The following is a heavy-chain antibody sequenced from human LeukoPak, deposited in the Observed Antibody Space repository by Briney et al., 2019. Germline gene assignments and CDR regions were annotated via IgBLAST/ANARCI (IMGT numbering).Heavy chain of an antibody. CDR1: GYTFTSYY. CDR3: ARDDSRDGYNHAFDI. J-gene: IGHJ3*02. V-gene: IGHV1-46*01. Sequence: ASVKVSCKASGYTFTSYYMHWVRQAPGQGLEWMGIINPSGGSTSYAQKFQGRVTMTRDMSTSTVYMELSSLRSEDTAVYYCARDDSRDGYNHAFDIWGQGTMVTVSS. CDR2: INPSGGST. D-gene: IGHD5-24*01.